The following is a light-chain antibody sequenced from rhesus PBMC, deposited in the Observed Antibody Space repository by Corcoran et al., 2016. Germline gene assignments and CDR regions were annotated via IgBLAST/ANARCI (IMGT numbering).Light chain of an antibody. CDR2: YAN. CDR1: QGISSY. Sequence: DIQMSQSPSSLSASVGDRVTITCRASQGISSYLNWYQQKPGKAPKPLIYYANSLDSGVPSRFSGSGSGTDFTPTISSLPPEDFATYYCQQGNSNPPTFGQGTKVEIK. J-gene: IGKJ1*01. CDR3: QQGNSNPPT. V-gene: IGKV1-32*02.